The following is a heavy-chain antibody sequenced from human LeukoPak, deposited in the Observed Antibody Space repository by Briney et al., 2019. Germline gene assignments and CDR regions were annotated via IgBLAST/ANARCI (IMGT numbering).Heavy chain of an antibody. CDR3: ARDAQWLVPEGYYYYIDV. CDR1: GFTFSRYN. V-gene: IGHV3-21*01. Sequence: GGSLRLSRAGSGFTFSRYNMNGVRQAPGKGLERVSSISSSSSYIYYADSVKGRFIISRDNAQNSLFLQMNSLRAEDTAVYYCARDAQWLVPEGYYYYIDVWGKGTTVTVSS. J-gene: IGHJ6*03. CDR2: ISSSSSYI. D-gene: IGHD6-19*01.